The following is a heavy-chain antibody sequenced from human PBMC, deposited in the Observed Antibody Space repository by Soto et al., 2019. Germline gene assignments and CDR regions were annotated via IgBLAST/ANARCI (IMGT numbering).Heavy chain of an antibody. CDR3: ARAPPDIYCGSGGSCYGNWFDP. J-gene: IGHJ5*02. CDR1: GGSFSGYY. Sequence: PSETLSLTYAVYGGSFSGYYWSWIRQPPGKGLEWIGEINHSGSTNYNPSLKSRVTISVDTSKNQFSLKLSSVTAADTAVYYCARAPPDIYCGSGGSCYGNWFDPWGQGTLVTVSS. CDR2: INHSGST. D-gene: IGHD2-15*01. V-gene: IGHV4-34*01.